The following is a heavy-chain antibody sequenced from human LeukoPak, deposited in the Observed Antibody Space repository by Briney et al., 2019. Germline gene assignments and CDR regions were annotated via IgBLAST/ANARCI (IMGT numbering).Heavy chain of an antibody. J-gene: IGHJ4*02. CDR2: IHHSGST. CDR1: GYSISSGYY. Sequence: SETLSLTCTVSGYSISSGYYWGWIRQPPGKGLEWIGSIHHSGSTYYNPSLKSRVTISLDTSKNQFSLRLSSVTAADTAVFYCARGGLTGPLGDWGQGMLVTVSS. CDR3: ARGGLTGPLGD. D-gene: IGHD3-9*01. V-gene: IGHV4-38-2*02.